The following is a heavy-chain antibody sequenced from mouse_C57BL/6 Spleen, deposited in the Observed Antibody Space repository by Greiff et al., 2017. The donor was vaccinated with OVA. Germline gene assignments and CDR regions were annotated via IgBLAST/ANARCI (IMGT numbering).Heavy chain of an antibody. CDR3: ARDSSGYGY. CDR1: GYTFTSYW. D-gene: IGHD3-2*02. Sequence: LVESGAELVKPGASVKMSCKASGYTFTSYWITWVKQRPGQGLEWIGDIYPGSGSTNYNEKFKSKATLTVDTSSSTAYMQLSSLTSEDSAVYYCARDSSGYGYWGQGTTLTVSS. J-gene: IGHJ2*01. CDR2: IYPGSGST. V-gene: IGHV1-55*01.